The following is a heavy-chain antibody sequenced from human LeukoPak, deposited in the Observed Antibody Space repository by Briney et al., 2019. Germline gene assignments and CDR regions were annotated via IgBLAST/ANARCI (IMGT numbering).Heavy chain of an antibody. D-gene: IGHD3-22*01. V-gene: IGHV3-66*02. CDR2: IYSGGST. CDR3: ASEYYDSSGYQNNWFDP. Sequence: PGGSLRLSCAASGFTVSSNYMSWVRQAPGKGLEWVTVIYSGGSTYYADSVKGRFTISRDNSKNTLYLQMNSLRAEDTAVYYCASEYYDSSGYQNNWFDPWGQGTLVTVSS. CDR1: GFTVSSNY. J-gene: IGHJ5*02.